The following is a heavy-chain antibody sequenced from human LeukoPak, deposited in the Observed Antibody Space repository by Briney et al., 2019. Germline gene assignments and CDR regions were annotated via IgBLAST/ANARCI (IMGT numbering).Heavy chain of an antibody. J-gene: IGHJ4*02. Sequence: SETLSLTCTASGGSISSYYWSWIRQPPGKGLEWIGYIYYSGSTNYNPSLKSRVTISVDTSKNQFSLKLSSVTAADTAVYYCARLPNLMTTDDYWGQGTLVTVSS. CDR2: IYYSGST. CDR1: GGSISSYY. V-gene: IGHV4-59*08. D-gene: IGHD4-17*01. CDR3: ARLPNLMTTDDY.